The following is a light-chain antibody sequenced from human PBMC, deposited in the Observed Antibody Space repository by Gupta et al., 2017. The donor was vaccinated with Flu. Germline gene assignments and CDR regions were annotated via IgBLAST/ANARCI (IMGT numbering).Light chain of an antibody. CDR3: GTWSTSLSAV. CDR2: DND. V-gene: IGLV1-51*01. J-gene: IGLJ3*02. CDR1: SANFGSNY. Sequence: QSVFTQPPSVSAAPGQRVTISCSGTSANFGSNYVSWYQQRPGTPPKLIIYDNDKRPPGIPDRFSGSKSGPSATLGISGRQTGDEADYYCGTWSTSLSAVFGGGTRLTVL.